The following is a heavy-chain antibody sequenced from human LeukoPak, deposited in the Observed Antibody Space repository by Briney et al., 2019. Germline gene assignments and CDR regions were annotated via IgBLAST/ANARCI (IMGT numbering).Heavy chain of an antibody. CDR1: GFSFSDHG. CDR3: AKEGGTTGWLTTDY. Sequence: GGSLRLSCAASGFSFSDHGMHWVRQAPGKELNGVGRISWDVNEKHYGDSVKGRFTISRDNSKNTLYLQMNSLTTEDTAVYYCAKEGGTTGWLTTDYWGQGTLITVSS. D-gene: IGHD1-1*01. J-gene: IGHJ4*02. CDR2: ISWDVNEK. V-gene: IGHV3-30*18.